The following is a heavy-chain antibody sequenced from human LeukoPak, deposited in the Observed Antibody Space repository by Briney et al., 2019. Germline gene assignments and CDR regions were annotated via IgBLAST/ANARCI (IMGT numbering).Heavy chain of an antibody. CDR2: INPNSGGT. J-gene: IGHJ4*02. Sequence: GASVKVSCKASGYTFTGYYMHWVRQAPGQGLEWMGRINPNSGGTNYAQKFQGRVTMTRDTSISTAYMELSRLRSVDTAVYYRARGGVRYFDWLLFWGQGTLVTVSS. CDR3: ARGGVRYFDWLLF. D-gene: IGHD3-9*01. CDR1: GYTFTGYY. V-gene: IGHV1-2*06.